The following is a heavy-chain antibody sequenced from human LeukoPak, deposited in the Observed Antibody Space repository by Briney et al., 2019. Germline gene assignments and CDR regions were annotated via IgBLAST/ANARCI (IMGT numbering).Heavy chain of an antibody. CDR2: IYYSRST. V-gene: IGHV4-59*01. D-gene: IGHD3-3*01. J-gene: IGHJ5*02. CDR3: ARTSNYDFWSGYYKDNWFDP. Sequence: SETLSLTCTVSGGSISSYYWSWIRQPPGKGLEWIGYIYYSRSTNYNPSLKSRVTISVDTSKNQFSLKLSPVTAADTAVYYCARTSNYDFWSGYYKDNWFDPWGQGTLVTVSS. CDR1: GGSISSYY.